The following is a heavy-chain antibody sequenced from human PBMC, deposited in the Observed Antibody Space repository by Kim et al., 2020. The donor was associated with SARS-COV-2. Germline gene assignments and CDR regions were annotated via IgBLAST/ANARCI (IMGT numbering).Heavy chain of an antibody. V-gene: IGHV3-48*02. J-gene: IGHJ6*02. Sequence: NSIDYAKSVKGRFTISRDNADNSLYLQMSNLRDEDTAVYYCARDGHGLDIWGHGTTVTVSS. CDR3: ARDGHGLDI. CDR2: NSI.